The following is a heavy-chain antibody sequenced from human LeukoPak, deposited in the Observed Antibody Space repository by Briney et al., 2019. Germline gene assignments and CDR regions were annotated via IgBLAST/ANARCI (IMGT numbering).Heavy chain of an antibody. CDR1: GGTFSSYA. V-gene: IGHV1-69*01. D-gene: IGHD3-3*01. Sequence: ASVKVSCKASGGTFSSYAISRVRQAPGQGLEWMGGIIPIFGTANYAQKFQGRVTITADESTSTAYMELSSLRSENTAVYYCATGASYYDFWSGYNQYYFDYWGQGTLVTVSS. CDR2: IIPIFGTA. CDR3: ATGASYYDFWSGYNQYYFDY. J-gene: IGHJ4*02.